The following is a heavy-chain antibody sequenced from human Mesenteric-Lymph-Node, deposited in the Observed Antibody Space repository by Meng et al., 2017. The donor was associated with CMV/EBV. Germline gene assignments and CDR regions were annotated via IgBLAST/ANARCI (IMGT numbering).Heavy chain of an antibody. Sequence: GSFSGYYWSWIRQHPGKGLEWIGEINHSGSTNYNPSLKSRVTISVDTSKNQFSLKLSSVTAADTAVYYCARAGRMVRGVIRLRPFDYWGQGTLVTVSS. CDR1: GSFSGYY. CDR2: INHSGST. J-gene: IGHJ4*02. D-gene: IGHD3-10*01. V-gene: IGHV4-34*01. CDR3: ARAGRMVRGVIRLRPFDY.